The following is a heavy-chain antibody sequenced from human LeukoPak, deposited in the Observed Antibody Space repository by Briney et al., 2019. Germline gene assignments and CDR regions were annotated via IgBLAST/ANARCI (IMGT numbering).Heavy chain of an antibody. J-gene: IGHJ4*02. Sequence: APVTVSCKASGFTFTDHYMHWVRQAPGQGLEWMGWINGKRGDTNYAQNFQDRVTMTRHTSTSTVYMELSRLTVDDTAVYYCARDHDWGVDYWGQGTLVTVSS. CDR1: GFTFTDHY. V-gene: IGHV1-2*02. CDR2: INGKRGDT. CDR3: ARDHDWGVDY. D-gene: IGHD7-27*01.